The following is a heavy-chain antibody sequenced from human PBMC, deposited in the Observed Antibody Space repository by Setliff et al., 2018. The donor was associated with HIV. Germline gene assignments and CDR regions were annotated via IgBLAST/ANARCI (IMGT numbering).Heavy chain of an antibody. CDR2: INHSGST. Sequence: SETLSLTCAVYGGSFNGYYWSWIRQPPGKGLEWIGEINHSGSTNYHPSLKSRVTMSVDKSKNQFSLRLSSVTAADTAVYYCARARRAGSCPKYFQQWGQGTLVTVS. CDR1: GGSFNGYY. CDR3: ARARRAGSCPKYFQQ. D-gene: IGHD2-2*01. V-gene: IGHV4-34*01. J-gene: IGHJ1*01.